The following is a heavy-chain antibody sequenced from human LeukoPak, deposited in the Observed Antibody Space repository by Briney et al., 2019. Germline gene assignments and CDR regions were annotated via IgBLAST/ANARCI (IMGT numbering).Heavy chain of an antibody. CDR1: GFTFDDYA. CDR2: ISWNSGSI. V-gene: IGHV3-9*01. Sequence: GGSLRLSCAASGFTFDDYAMHWVRQAPGKGLEWVSGISWNSGSIGYADSVKGRFTISRDNAKNSLYLQMNSLRAEDTALYYCAKEDRRGRHFDYWGQGTLVTGSS. CDR3: AKEDRRGRHFDY. D-gene: IGHD3-16*01. J-gene: IGHJ4*02.